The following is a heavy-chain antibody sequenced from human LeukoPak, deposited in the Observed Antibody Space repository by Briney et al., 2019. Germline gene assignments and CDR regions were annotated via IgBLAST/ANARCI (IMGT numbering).Heavy chain of an antibody. D-gene: IGHD6-19*01. CDR2: ISYDGSNK. CDR3: ARDRSSLYSSGCDY. CDR1: GFTFSSYA. Sequence: GGYLRLSCAASGFTFSSYAMHWVRQAPGKGLEWVAVISYDGSNKYYADSVKGRFTISRDNSKNTLYLQMNSLRAEDTAVYYCARDRSSLYSSGCDYWGQGTLVTVSS. V-gene: IGHV3-30*01. J-gene: IGHJ4*02.